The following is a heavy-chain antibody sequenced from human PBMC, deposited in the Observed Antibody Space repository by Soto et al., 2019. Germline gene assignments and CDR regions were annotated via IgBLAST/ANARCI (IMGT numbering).Heavy chain of an antibody. V-gene: IGHV3-48*03. Sequence: PGGSLRLSCAASGFTFSSYEMNWVRQAPGKGLEWVSYISSSGSTIYYADSVKGRFTISRDNAKNSLYLQMNSLRAEDTAVYYCARDAFRGYYFDYWGQGTLVTVS. CDR2: ISSSGSTI. CDR1: GFTFSSYE. J-gene: IGHJ4*02. CDR3: ARDAFRGYYFDY.